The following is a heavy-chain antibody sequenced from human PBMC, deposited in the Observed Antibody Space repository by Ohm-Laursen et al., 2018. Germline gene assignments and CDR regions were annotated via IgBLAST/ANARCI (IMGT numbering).Heavy chain of an antibody. D-gene: IGHD2-2*01. CDR1: GGPPSGHN. CDR2: IRHSGYS. CDR3: ARNIKVVPAAYGMDV. J-gene: IGHJ6*02. Sequence: SDTQPHTCAAQGGPPSGHNRSRPRQPPGKGPERNGEIRHSGYSNHPPSLKSRVTISVDTSKNQFSLKLNSVTAADTAMYYCARNIKVVPAAYGMDVWGQGTTVTVSS. V-gene: IGHV4-34*01.